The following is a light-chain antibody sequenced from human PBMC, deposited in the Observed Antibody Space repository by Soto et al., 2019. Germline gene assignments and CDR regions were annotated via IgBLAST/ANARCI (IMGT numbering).Light chain of an antibody. CDR1: QSISGNY. CDR3: HYYGGSPT. Sequence: ELVLTQSPDSLSLSPGEGATLSCWASQSISGNYLAWYQQKPGQAPRLLIYDASNRATGIPDRFSGSGSGPDFTLTISRLEPEDFAVYYCHYYGGSPTFGGGTKVEV. CDR2: DAS. J-gene: IGKJ4*01. V-gene: IGKV3-20*01.